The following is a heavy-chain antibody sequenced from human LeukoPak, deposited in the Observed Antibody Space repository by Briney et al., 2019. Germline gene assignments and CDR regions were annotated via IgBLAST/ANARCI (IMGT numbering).Heavy chain of an antibody. CDR2: ISGSGGST. CDR1: RFTFSSYA. Sequence: GGSLRLSCAASRFTFSSYAMSWVRQAPGKGLEWVSVISGSGGSTYYADSVKGRFTISRDNSKNTLYLQMNSLRAEDTAVYYCARVGISYYYYGMDVWGQGTTVTVSS. J-gene: IGHJ6*02. CDR3: ARVGISYYYYGMDV. D-gene: IGHD4-23*01. V-gene: IGHV3-23*01.